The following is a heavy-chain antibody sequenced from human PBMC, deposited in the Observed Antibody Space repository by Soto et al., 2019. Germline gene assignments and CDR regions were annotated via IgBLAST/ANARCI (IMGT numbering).Heavy chain of an antibody. J-gene: IGHJ4*02. D-gene: IGHD5-12*01. CDR1: GYTFSNYY. CDR2: INPSGDST. CDR3: ARATRSGSPHFDH. Sequence: RASVKVSCKGAGYTFSNYYMHWVRQAPGQGLEWMGIINPSGDSTSYAQEFQGRVTMTRETSTSTLYMELSSLSSEDTAVYYCARATRSGSPHFDHWGQGTLVTVSS. V-gene: IGHV1-46*01.